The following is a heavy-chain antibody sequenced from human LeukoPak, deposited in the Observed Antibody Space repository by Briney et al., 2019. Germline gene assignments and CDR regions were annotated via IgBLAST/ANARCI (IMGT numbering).Heavy chain of an antibody. D-gene: IGHD5-18*01. CDR2: IIPILGIA. CDR3: ARDHGYSYGLNYYYYYGMDV. J-gene: IGHJ6*02. CDR1: GGTFSSYA. Sequence: ASVKVSCKASGGTFSSYAISWVRQAPGQGLEWMGKIIPILGIANYAQKFQGRVTITADKSTSTAYMELSRLRSEDTAVYYCARDHGYSYGLNYYYYYGMDVWGQGTTVTVSS. V-gene: IGHV1-69*04.